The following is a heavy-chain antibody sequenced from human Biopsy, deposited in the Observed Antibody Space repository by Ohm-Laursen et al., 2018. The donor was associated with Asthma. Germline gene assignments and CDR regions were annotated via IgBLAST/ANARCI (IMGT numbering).Heavy chain of an antibody. CDR2: GGSYYDGGLK. Sequence: SLRLSCSASGFTFRSYAMHWVRQAPGKGLEWVAVGGSYYDGGLKYYADSVNGRFTVSRDDSKNTLYLQMNSLRPDDTAVYYCVRDVMEWYLPAFDVWGQGTTVIVSS. CDR3: VRDVMEWYLPAFDV. V-gene: IGHV3-30-3*01. CDR1: GFTFRSYA. D-gene: IGHD3-3*01. J-gene: IGHJ6*02.